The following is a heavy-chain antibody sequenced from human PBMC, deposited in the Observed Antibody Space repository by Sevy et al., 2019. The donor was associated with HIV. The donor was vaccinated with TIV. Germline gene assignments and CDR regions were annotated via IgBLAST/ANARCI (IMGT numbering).Heavy chain of an antibody. D-gene: IGHD2-15*01. CDR1: GYTFTSYG. Sequence: ASVKVSCKASGYTFTSYGISWVRQAPGQGLEWMGWMSAYNGNTNYAQKLQGRVTMTTDTSTSTAYMELRSLRSDDTAVYYCARDRADIVVVVAATGNDYWGQGTLVTVSS. J-gene: IGHJ4*02. CDR3: ARDRADIVVVVAATGNDY. V-gene: IGHV1-18*01. CDR2: MSAYNGNT.